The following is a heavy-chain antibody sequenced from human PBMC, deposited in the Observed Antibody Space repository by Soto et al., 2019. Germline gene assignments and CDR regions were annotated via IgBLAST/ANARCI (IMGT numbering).Heavy chain of an antibody. D-gene: IGHD3-16*02. J-gene: IGHJ4*02. CDR3: TTDPEIEITIGGVIVTNFDY. CDR1: GFTFSNAW. Sequence: SGVSLRLSCAASGFTFSNAWMSWVRQAPGKGLEWVGRIKSKTDGGTTDYAAPVKGRFTISRDDSKNTLYLQMNSLKTEDTAVYYCTTDPEIEITIGGVIVTNFDYWGQGTLVTVSS. V-gene: IGHV3-15*01. CDR2: IKSKTDGGTT.